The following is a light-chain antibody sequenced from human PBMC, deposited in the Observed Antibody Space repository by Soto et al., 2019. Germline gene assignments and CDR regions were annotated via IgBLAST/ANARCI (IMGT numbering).Light chain of an antibody. Sequence: IVLTQSQANLSVSPGERATLSCNASQSVSSNLAWHQQRPGQAPRLLIYGASTRATGVPARFSGGGSGTEFTLTITSLQSEDFAVYWCQQYNNWPLTFGPGTRLEIK. CDR1: QSVSSN. CDR2: GAS. CDR3: QQYNNWPLT. J-gene: IGKJ5*01. V-gene: IGKV3D-15*01.